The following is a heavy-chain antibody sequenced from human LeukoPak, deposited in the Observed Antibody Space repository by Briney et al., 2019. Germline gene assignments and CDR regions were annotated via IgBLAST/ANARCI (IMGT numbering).Heavy chain of an antibody. Sequence: GGSLRLSCAASGFTLSRYWMHWVRQAPGKGLVWVSRINGDGSSTSYADSVKGRFTISRDNAKNTLYLQMNSLRAEDTAVYYCARGAYGGNFFGYWGQGTLVTVSS. CDR1: GFTLSRYW. CDR2: INGDGSST. D-gene: IGHD4-23*01. V-gene: IGHV3-74*01. CDR3: ARGAYGGNFFGY. J-gene: IGHJ4*02.